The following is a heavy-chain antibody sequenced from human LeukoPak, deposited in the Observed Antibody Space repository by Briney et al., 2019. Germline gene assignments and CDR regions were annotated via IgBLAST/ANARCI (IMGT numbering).Heavy chain of an antibody. J-gene: IGHJ4*02. D-gene: IGHD1-26*01. CDR2: ISAYNGST. V-gene: IGHV1-18*01. CDR3: ARDALPIVGATRWFDY. CDR1: GYTFTSYG. Sequence: ASVKVSCKASGYTFTSYGISWVRQAPGQGLEWMGWISAYNGSTNYAQKLQGRVTMTTDTSASTAYMELRSLRSDDTAVYYCARDALPIVGATRWFDYWGQGTLVTVSS.